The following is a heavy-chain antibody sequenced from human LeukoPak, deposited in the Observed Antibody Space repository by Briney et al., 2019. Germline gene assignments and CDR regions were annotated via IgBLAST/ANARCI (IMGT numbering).Heavy chain of an antibody. J-gene: IGHJ4*02. Sequence: GGSLRLSCAASGFSFSGYAMSWVRQAPGKGLEWVSIISSSGGSTNYTESVKGRFTISRDNSKNTLYLQMNSLRVEDTAVYYCAKGGKWDVTPFDYWGQGTLVTVSS. CDR2: ISSSGGST. CDR1: GFSFSGYA. CDR3: AKGGKWDVTPFDY. D-gene: IGHD1-26*01. V-gene: IGHV3-23*01.